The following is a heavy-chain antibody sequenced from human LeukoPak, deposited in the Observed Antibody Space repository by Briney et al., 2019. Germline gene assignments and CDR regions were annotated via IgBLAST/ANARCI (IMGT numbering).Heavy chain of an antibody. D-gene: IGHD3-9*01. J-gene: IGHJ4*02. CDR3: ARAVGSFDWLPLFDY. CDR2: IYHSGIT. CDR1: GDSIISSNYY. Sequence: SETLSLTCGVSGDSIISSNYYWGWIRQPPGKGLEWIGNIYHSGITYYTPSLKSRVTISVDTSKNQFYLNLSSVTAADTAVYFCARAVGSFDWLPLFDYWGQGTLVTVSS. V-gene: IGHV4-39*07.